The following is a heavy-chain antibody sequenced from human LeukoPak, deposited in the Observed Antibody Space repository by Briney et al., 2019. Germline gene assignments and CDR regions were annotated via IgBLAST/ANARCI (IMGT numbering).Heavy chain of an antibody. CDR1: GGTFSSYA. J-gene: IGHJ1*01. V-gene: IGHV1-69*01. D-gene: IGHD2-15*01. Sequence: ASVKVSCKASGGTFSSYAISWVRQPPGQGLEWMGGIIPIFGTANYAQKFQGRVTITADESTSTAYMELSSLRSEDTAVYYCARGPMGVVVAAILEYFQHWGQGTLVTVSS. CDR3: ARGPMGVVVAAILEYFQH. CDR2: IIPIFGTA.